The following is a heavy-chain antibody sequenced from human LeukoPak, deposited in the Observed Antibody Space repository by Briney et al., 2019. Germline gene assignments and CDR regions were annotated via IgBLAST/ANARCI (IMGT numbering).Heavy chain of an antibody. V-gene: IGHV4-39*01. CDR3: ARRQYGSSRADH. CDR2: HYYNGVT. J-gene: IGHJ4*02. D-gene: IGHD6-13*01. CDR1: GDSISSGSYL. Sequence: SETLSLTCTVSGDSISSGSYLWGWIRLPPGKGLEWIGDHYYNGVTSYNPSLKSRVTISVDTSTNQYSLILTSVTAADTAVYYCARRQYGSSRADHWGQGTLVTVSS.